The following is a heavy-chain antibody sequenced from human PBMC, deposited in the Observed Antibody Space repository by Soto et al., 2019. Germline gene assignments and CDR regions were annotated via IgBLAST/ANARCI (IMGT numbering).Heavy chain of an antibody. CDR2: TYPGDSDT. D-gene: IGHD3-16*01. Sequence: PGESLKISCQGSGYSFASYWIRWVRQMPGKDLEWMGITYPGDSDTRYSPSFQGQVTISADKSLRTAYLQWTSLKASDTALYYCARTRSFALGFYYDGMDVWGQGTTVTVSS. CDR1: GYSFASYW. V-gene: IGHV5-51*01. CDR3: ARTRSFALGFYYDGMDV. J-gene: IGHJ6*02.